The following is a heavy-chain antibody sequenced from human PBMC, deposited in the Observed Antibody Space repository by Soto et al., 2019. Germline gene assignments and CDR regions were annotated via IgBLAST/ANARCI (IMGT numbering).Heavy chain of an antibody. CDR3: AREDYSIYGSRWFDP. V-gene: IGHV3-33*01. J-gene: IGHJ5*02. Sequence: QVQLVESGGGVVQPGRSLRLSCASSGFTFSSYGMHWVRQAPGRGLEWVAVIWYDGSNKYYADSVKGRFTISRNNSKNTLYLQMNSLRAEDTAVYYCAREDYSIYGSRWFDPWGQGTLVTVSS. D-gene: IGHD4-4*01. CDR2: IWYDGSNK. CDR1: GFTFSSYG.